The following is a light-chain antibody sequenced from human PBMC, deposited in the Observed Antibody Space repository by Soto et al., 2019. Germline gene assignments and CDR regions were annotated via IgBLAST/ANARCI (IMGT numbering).Light chain of an antibody. CDR2: AAS. CDR1: QTISTY. Sequence: DIQMTQSPSSLSASVGDRVTISCRASQTISTYLNWYQQNPGKAPKLLIYAASSLQCGVPSRFSGSRSGTDFTLTISSLQPEDFATYYCQQSSNIPYTFGQGTKLEIK. V-gene: IGKV1-39*01. CDR3: QQSSNIPYT. J-gene: IGKJ2*01.